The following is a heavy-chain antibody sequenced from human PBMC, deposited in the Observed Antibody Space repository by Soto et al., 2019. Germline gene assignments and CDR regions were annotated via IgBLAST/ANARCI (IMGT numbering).Heavy chain of an antibody. Sequence: QVQLVESGGGVGQPGRSLRLSCAASGFTFTNYAMHWVRQAPGKGLEWVAVISNDGNTRYYAESVKGRFSISRDNLNNSLYVQVNTLKNEDTAVYHCASSRTTAFGSTIAYWGQGTLVTVSS. CDR3: ASSRTTAFGSTIAY. D-gene: IGHD3-3*02. CDR2: ISNDGNTR. CDR1: GFTFTNYA. V-gene: IGHV3-30*04. J-gene: IGHJ4*02.